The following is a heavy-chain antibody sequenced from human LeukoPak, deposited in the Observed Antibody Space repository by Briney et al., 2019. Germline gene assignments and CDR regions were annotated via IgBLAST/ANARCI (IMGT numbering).Heavy chain of an antibody. V-gene: IGHV4-59*01. J-gene: IGHJ4*02. D-gene: IGHD6-6*01. Sequence: SETLSLTXTVSGGSISSYYWSWIRQPPGKGLEWIGYIYYSGSTNYNPSLKSRVTISVDTPKNQFSLKLSSVTAADTAVYYCARAQLGNFDYWGQGTLVTVSS. CDR3: ARAQLGNFDY. CDR1: GGSISSYY. CDR2: IYYSGST.